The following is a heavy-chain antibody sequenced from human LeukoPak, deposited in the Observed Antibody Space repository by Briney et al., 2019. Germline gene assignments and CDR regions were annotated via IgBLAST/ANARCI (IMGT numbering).Heavy chain of an antibody. D-gene: IGHD3-3*01. CDR2: ISWNSGSI. CDR1: GFTFDDYA. V-gene: IGHV3-9*01. CDR3: AKDTSYDFWSGNNWFDP. Sequence: SLRLSCAASGFTFDDYAMHWVRQAPGKGLEWVSGISWNSGSIGYADSVKGRFTISRDNAKNSLYLQMNSLRAEDTALYYCAKDTSYDFWSGNNWFDPWGQGTLVTVSS. J-gene: IGHJ5*02.